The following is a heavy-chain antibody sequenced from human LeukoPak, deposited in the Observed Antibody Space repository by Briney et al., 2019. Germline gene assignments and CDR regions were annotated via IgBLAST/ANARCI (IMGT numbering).Heavy chain of an antibody. Sequence: SSVQVSCQASGGTFSSYGISWVRQDPGQGLEWLGGIIPIFGTADYAQKLQARVTSTADESTSTTYMKLSSLRCENTAVYYCSRAPYYEILTGRRGGYYFDYWGQGTLVTVSS. J-gene: IGHJ4*02. V-gene: IGHV1-69*01. CDR2: IIPIFGTA. D-gene: IGHD3-9*01. CDR3: SRAPYYEILTGRRGGYYFDY. CDR1: GGTFSSYG.